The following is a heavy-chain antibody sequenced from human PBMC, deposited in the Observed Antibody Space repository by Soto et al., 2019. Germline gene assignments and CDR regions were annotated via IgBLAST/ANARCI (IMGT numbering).Heavy chain of an antibody. J-gene: IGHJ4*02. CDR2: ISGSGGST. CDR1: GFTFSSYA. V-gene: IGHV3-23*01. Sequence: GGSLRLSCAASGFTFSSYAMSWVRQAPGKGLEWVSAISGSGGSTYYADSVKGRFTISRDNSKNTLYLQMNSLRAEDTAVYYCAKAPRHIVVVTASYWGQGTLVTVSS. CDR3: AKAPRHIVVVTASY. D-gene: IGHD2-21*02.